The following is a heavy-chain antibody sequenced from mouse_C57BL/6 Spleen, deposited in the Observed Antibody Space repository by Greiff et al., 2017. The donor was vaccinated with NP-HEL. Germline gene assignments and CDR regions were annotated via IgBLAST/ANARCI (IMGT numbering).Heavy chain of an antibody. D-gene: IGHD1-1*01. CDR3: ARGNYGSRDWYFDV. CDR2: IYPGSGST. V-gene: IGHV1-55*01. Sequence: QVQLQQPGAELVKPGASVEMSCKASGYTFTSYWITWVKQRPGQGLEWIGDIYPGSGSTNYNEKFKSKATLTVDTSSSTAYMQLSSLTSEDSAVYYCARGNYGSRDWYFDVWGTGTTVTVSS. J-gene: IGHJ1*03. CDR1: GYTFTSYW.